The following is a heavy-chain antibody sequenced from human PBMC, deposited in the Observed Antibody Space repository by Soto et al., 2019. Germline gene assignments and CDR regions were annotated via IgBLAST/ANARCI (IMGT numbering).Heavy chain of an antibody. V-gene: IGHV1-18*04. CDR3: AREVNVLRYFDWSPSGMDV. J-gene: IGHJ6*02. CDR2: ISAYNGNT. CDR1: GYTFTSYG. D-gene: IGHD3-9*01. Sequence: ASVKVSCKASGYTFTSYGISWVRQAPGQGLEWMGWISAYNGNTNYAQKLQGRVTMTTDTSTSTAYMELRSLRSDDTAVYYCAREVNVLRYFDWSPSGMDVWGQGTTFTVSS.